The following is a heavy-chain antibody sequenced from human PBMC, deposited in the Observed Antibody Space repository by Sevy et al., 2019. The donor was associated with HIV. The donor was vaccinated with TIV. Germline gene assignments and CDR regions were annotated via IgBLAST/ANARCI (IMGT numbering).Heavy chain of an antibody. Sequence: SETLSLTCTVSGGSITTYYWNWIRQPAGKGLEWIGRIYTRGSTNYNPSLKRRVTMSLDTSKNQFSLKLSSVTAADTAVYYCARDPVNYYGSGSYLGSWFDPWGQGTLVTVSS. CDR2: IYTRGST. D-gene: IGHD3-10*01. V-gene: IGHV4-4*07. CDR1: GGSITTYY. J-gene: IGHJ5*02. CDR3: ARDPVNYYGSGSYLGSWFDP.